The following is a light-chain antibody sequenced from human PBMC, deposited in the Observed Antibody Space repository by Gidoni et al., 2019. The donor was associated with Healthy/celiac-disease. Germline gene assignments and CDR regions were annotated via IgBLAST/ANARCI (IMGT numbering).Light chain of an antibody. Sequence: EIVLTQSPATLSLSPRERATLSCRASQSVSSYLAWYQQKPGQAPRLLIYDASNRATGIPARFSGSGSGTDFTLTIGSLEPEDCAVYYCQQRSNWPPITFGQGTRLEIK. CDR1: QSVSSY. J-gene: IGKJ5*01. V-gene: IGKV3-11*01. CDR3: QQRSNWPPIT. CDR2: DAS.